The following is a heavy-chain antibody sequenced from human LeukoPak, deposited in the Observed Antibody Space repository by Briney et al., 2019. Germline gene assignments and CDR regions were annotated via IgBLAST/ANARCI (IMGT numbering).Heavy chain of an antibody. CDR1: GYTFTSYY. Sequence: GASVKVSCKASGYTFTSYYMHWVRQAPGQGLEWMGIINPSGGSTSYAQKFQGRVTMTRDTSASTAYMELSSLTSEDTAVYYCARGPRAAADDYWGQGTLVTVSS. V-gene: IGHV1-46*01. CDR3: ARGPRAAADDY. D-gene: IGHD6-13*01. CDR2: INPSGGST. J-gene: IGHJ4*02.